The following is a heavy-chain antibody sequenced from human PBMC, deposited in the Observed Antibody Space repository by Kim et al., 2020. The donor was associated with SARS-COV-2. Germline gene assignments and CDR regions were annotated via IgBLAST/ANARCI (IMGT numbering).Heavy chain of an antibody. D-gene: IGHD4-4*01. CDR3: ARGGAGYSNHNWFDP. Sequence: PSLKSRVTISVDTSKNQFSLKLSSVTAADTAVYYCARGGAGYSNHNWFDPWGQGTLVTVSS. V-gene: IGHV4-31*02. J-gene: IGHJ5*02.